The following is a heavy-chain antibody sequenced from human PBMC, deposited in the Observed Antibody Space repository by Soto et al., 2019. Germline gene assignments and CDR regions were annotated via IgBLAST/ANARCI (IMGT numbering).Heavy chain of an antibody. D-gene: IGHD3-3*01. CDR2: INHSGST. Sequence: QVQLQQWGAGLLKPSETLSLTCAVYGGSFSGYYWSWIRQPPGKGLEWIGEINHSGSTNYNPSLKSRVTISVDTSKNQFYVKLSSVTAADTAVYYCARSPDTRMTIFGVAPGGMDVWGQGTTVTVSS. J-gene: IGHJ6*02. V-gene: IGHV4-34*01. CDR3: ARSPDTRMTIFGVAPGGMDV. CDR1: GGSFSGYY.